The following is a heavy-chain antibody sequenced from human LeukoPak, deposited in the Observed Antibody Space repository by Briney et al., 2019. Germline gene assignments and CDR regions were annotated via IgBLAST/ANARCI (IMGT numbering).Heavy chain of an antibody. J-gene: IGHJ5*02. D-gene: IGHD3-16*01. V-gene: IGHV1-69*13. CDR3: ARVLGEWLENWFDP. CDR2: IIPIFGTA. Sequence: SVKVSCKGSVGTFSSYAISWVRQAPGQGLEWVGGIIPIFGTANYAQKFQGRVTITADESTSTAYVELSSLRSEDAAVYYCARVLGEWLENWFDPWGQGTLLTVSS. CDR1: VGTFSSYA.